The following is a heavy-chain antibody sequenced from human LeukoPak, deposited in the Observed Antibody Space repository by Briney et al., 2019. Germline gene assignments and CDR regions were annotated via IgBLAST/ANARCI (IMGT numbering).Heavy chain of an antibody. CDR1: GGSISSYY. CDR2: IYYSGST. CDR3: ARGREDDSSGAYYYYYGMDV. J-gene: IGHJ6*02. Sequence: SETLALTCTVSGGSISSYYWSWIRQPPGKGLEWIGYIYYSGSTNYNPSLKSRVTISVDTSKNQFSLKLSSVTAADAAVYYCARGREDDSSGAYYYYYGMDVWGQGTTVTVSS. V-gene: IGHV4-59*01. D-gene: IGHD3-22*01.